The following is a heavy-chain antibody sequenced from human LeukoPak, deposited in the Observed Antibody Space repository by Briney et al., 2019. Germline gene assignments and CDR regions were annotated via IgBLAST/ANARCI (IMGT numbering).Heavy chain of an antibody. CDR3: ARGRYFDWLLKHNWFDP. D-gene: IGHD3-9*01. CDR1: GGSISSSSYY. J-gene: IGHJ5*02. V-gene: IGHV4-39*07. Sequence: SETLSLTCTVSGGSISSSSYYWGWIRQPPGKGLEWIGSIYYSGSTYCNPSLKSRVTISVDTSKNQFSLKLSSVTAADTAVYYCARGRYFDWLLKHNWFDPWGQGTLVTVSS. CDR2: IYYSGST.